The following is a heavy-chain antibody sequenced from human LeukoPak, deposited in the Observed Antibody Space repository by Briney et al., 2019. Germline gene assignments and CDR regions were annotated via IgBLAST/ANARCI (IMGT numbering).Heavy chain of an antibody. Sequence: ASVKVSCKASGYTFTSYGISWVRQAPGQGLEWMGWISAYNGNTNYAQKLQGRVTMTTDTSTSTAYMELRSLRSDDTAVYYCAREWVVAATSASYGMDVWAKGPRSPSP. V-gene: IGHV1-18*01. CDR3: AREWVVAATSASYGMDV. CDR2: ISAYNGNT. D-gene: IGHD2-15*01. J-gene: IGHJ6*02. CDR1: GYTFTSYG.